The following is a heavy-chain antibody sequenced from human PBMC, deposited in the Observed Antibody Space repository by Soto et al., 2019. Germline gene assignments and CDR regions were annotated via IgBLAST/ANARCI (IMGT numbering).Heavy chain of an antibody. J-gene: IGHJ6*02. CDR1: GFTFDDYT. Sequence: VQLVESGGVVVQPGGSLRLSCAASGFTFDDYTMHWVRQAPGKGLEWVSLISWDGGSTYYADSVKGRFTISRDNSKNSLYLQMNSLRTEDTALYYCAKDGAYGMDVWGQGTTVTVSS. CDR2: ISWDGGST. CDR3: AKDGAYGMDV. V-gene: IGHV3-43*01.